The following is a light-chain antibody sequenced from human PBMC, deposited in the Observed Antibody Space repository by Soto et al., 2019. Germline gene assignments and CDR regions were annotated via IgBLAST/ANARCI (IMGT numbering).Light chain of an antibody. CDR3: SSYTSRSTLV. Sequence: QSALTQPASVSGSPRQSITISCTGTSSDVGGYNFVSWYQHHPGKAPKLMIYEVSNRPSGVSHRFSGSKSGNTASLTISGLQAEDEADYSCSSYTSRSTLVFGTGTKVTVL. J-gene: IGLJ1*01. CDR2: EVS. V-gene: IGLV2-14*01. CDR1: SSDVGGYNF.